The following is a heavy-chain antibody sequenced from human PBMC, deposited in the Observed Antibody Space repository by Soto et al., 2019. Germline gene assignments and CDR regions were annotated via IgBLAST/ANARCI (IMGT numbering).Heavy chain of an antibody. D-gene: IGHD6-13*01. J-gene: IGHJ5*02. CDR2: IIHLFGTT. V-gene: IGHV1-69*01. CDR1: GGTFSRHA. CDR3: ARAAIHGSSWYFWFDP. Sequence: QVQLVQSGSEVKMPGSSVKVSCKTSGGTFSRHAINWVRQAPGQGLEWMGGIIHLFGTTNYAQKFTGRVTISADASTSTAYMELSSLTSEDAAVYYCARAAIHGSSWYFWFDPWCQGTMVTVSS.